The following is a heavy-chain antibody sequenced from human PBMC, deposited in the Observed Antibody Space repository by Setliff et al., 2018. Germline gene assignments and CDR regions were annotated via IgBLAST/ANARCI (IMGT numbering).Heavy chain of an antibody. CDR1: GGTFSSYA. CDR2: IIPIFGTA. Sequence: SVKVSCKASGGTFSSYAISWVRQAPGQGLEWMGGIIPIFGTANYAQKFQGRVTITADESTSTAYMELSSLRSEDTAVYFCARALGATITHFDYWGQGTLVTVSS. CDR3: ARALGATITHFDY. D-gene: IGHD1-26*01. V-gene: IGHV1-69*13. J-gene: IGHJ4*02.